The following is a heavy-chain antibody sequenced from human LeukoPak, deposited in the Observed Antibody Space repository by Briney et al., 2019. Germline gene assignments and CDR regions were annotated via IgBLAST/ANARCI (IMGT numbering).Heavy chain of an antibody. CDR2: INPNSGGT. J-gene: IGHJ3*02. CDR3: ARTNQISETAFDI. V-gene: IGHV1-2*02. CDR1: GYTFTGYY. D-gene: IGHD1-14*01. Sequence: ASVTVSCKASGYTFTGYYMHWVRQAPGQGLEWMGWINPNSGGTNYAQRFQGRVTMTRDTSISTAYMELSRLRSDDTAVYYCARTNQISETAFDIWGQGTMVIVTS.